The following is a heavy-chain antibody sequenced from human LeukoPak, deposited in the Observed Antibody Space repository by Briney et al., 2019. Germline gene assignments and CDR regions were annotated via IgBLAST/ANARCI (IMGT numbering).Heavy chain of an antibody. Sequence: GGSLRLSCAASGFTFGSYAMSWVRQAPGKGLEWVSAISGSGGSTYYADSVKGRFTISRDNSKNTLYLQMNSLRAEDTAVYYCAKQISYDSSGYYSHAFDIWGQGTMVTVSS. CDR3: AKQISYDSSGYYSHAFDI. V-gene: IGHV3-23*01. J-gene: IGHJ3*02. CDR1: GFTFGSYA. D-gene: IGHD3-22*01. CDR2: ISGSGGST.